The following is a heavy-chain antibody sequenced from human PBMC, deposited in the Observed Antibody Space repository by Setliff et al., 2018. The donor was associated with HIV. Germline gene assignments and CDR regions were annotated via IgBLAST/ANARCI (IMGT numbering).Heavy chain of an antibody. CDR2: INHSGNT. CDR1: NGSFSGYY. CDR3: ARRAGSDYFTRFDY. J-gene: IGHJ4*02. D-gene: IGHD3-10*01. Sequence: LSLTCAVYNGSFSGYYWTWIRQPPGKGLEWIGEINHSGNTNYKPSLKSRVTISVDTSKNQFSLKLSSVTAADTAVYYCARRAGSDYFTRFDYWGQGTLVTVSS. V-gene: IGHV4-34*01.